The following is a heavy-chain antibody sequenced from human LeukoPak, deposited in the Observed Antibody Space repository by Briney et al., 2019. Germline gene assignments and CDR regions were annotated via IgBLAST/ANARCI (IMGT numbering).Heavy chain of an antibody. Sequence: GASVKVSCKASGYTFTGYYMHWVRQAPGQGLEWMGWINPNSGGTNYAQKFQGRVTMTRDTSISTAYMELSRLRSDDTAVYYCARDRKVVTANIFDYWGQGTLVTVSS. D-gene: IGHD2-21*02. CDR3: ARDRKVVTANIFDY. V-gene: IGHV1-2*02. CDR1: GYTFTGYY. J-gene: IGHJ4*02. CDR2: INPNSGGT.